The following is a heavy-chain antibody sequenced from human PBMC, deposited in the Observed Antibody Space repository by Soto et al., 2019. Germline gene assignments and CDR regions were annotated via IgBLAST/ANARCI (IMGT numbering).Heavy chain of an antibody. CDR2: INPSGGST. D-gene: IGHD3-22*01. Sequence: ASVRVACKASGCTFPRYYMHWLRQAPGQGLEWMGIINPSGGSTSYAQKFQGRVTMTRDTSTSTVYMELSSLRSEDTAVYYCAREVANYYDSSDYYLDYWGQGTLVTGSS. J-gene: IGHJ4*02. CDR3: AREVANYYDSSDYYLDY. CDR1: GCTFPRYY. V-gene: IGHV1-46*01.